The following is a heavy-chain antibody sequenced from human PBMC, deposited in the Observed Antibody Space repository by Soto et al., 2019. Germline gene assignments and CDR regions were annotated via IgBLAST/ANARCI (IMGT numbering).Heavy chain of an antibody. CDR3: AGIRKRINWFDP. CDR1: GGSISSYY. J-gene: IGHJ5*02. CDR2: IYYSGST. Sequence: PSETLSLTCTVSGGSISSYYWSWIRQPPGKGLEWIGYIYYSGSTNYNPSLKSRVTISVDTSKNQFSLKLSSVTAADTAVYYCAGIRKRINWFDPWGQGTLVTVSS. D-gene: IGHD2-15*01. V-gene: IGHV4-59*08.